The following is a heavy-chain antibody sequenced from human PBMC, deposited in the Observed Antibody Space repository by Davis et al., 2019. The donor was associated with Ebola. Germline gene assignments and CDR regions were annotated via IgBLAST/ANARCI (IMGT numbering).Heavy chain of an antibody. CDR3: ATAWNQKLYYYYGMDV. J-gene: IGHJ6*02. CDR2: FDPEDGET. Sequence: ASVKVSCKVSGYTLTELSMHWVRQAPGKGLEWMGGFDPEDGETIYAQKFQGRVTMTEDTSTDTAYMELSSLRSEDTAVYYCATAWNQKLYYYYGMDVWGQGTTVTVSS. CDR1: GYTLTELS. V-gene: IGHV1-24*01. D-gene: IGHD1-1*01.